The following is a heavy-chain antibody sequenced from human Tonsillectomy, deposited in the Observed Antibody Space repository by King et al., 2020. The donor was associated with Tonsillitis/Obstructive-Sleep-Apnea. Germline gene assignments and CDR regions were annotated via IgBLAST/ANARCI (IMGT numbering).Heavy chain of an antibody. J-gene: IGHJ3*02. Sequence: EVQLVESGGGLVQPGGSLRLSCAASGFTFSSYSMNWVRQAPGKGLEWVSYISSSSSTIYYADSVKGRFTISRANAKNSLYLQMNSMRDEDTAVYFFARDRILACISTSCYRKNAFDIWGQGTMVTVSS. V-gene: IGHV3-48*02. D-gene: IGHD2-2*01. CDR2: ISSSSSTI. CDR3: ARDRILACISTSCYRKNAFDI. CDR1: GFTFSSYS.